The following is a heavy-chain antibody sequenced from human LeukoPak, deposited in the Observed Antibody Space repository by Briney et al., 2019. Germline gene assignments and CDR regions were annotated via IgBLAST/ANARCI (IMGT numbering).Heavy chain of an antibody. CDR2: ISSSGSTI. V-gene: IGHV3-48*01. J-gene: IGHJ4*02. Sequence: GGSLRLSCAASGFTFSSYSMNWVRQAPGKGLEWVSYISSSGSTIYYADSVKGRFTISRDNAKNSLYLQMNSLRAEDTAVYYCARVNYGDYLPSFDYWGQGTLVTVSS. CDR3: ARVNYGDYLPSFDY. CDR1: GFTFSSYS. D-gene: IGHD4-17*01.